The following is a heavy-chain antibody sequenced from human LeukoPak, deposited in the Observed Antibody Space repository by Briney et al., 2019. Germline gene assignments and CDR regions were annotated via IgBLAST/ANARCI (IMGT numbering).Heavy chain of an antibody. D-gene: IGHD3-3*01. V-gene: IGHV4-34*01. CDR1: GGSFSGYY. CDR2: INHSGST. CDR3: ARGRSRLRFLEWLPTGYMDV. Sequence: SGTLSLTCAVYGGSFSGYYWSWIRQPPGKGLEWIGEINHSGSTNYNPSLKSRVTISVDTSKNQFSLKLSSVTAADTAVYYCARGRSRLRFLEWLPTGYMDVWGKGTTVTVSS. J-gene: IGHJ6*03.